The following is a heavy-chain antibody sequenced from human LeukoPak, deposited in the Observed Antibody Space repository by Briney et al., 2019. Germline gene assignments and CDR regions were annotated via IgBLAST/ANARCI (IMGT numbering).Heavy chain of an antibody. Sequence: PGGSLRLSCAASGLTFSSYWMSWVRQAPGKGLEWVSAISGSGGSTYYADSVKGRFTISRDNSKNTLYLQMNSLRAEDTAVYYCAKDLGSSWSEAQDYWGQGTLVTVSS. CDR1: GLTFSSYW. J-gene: IGHJ4*02. CDR2: ISGSGGST. CDR3: AKDLGSSWSEAQDY. V-gene: IGHV3-23*01. D-gene: IGHD6-13*01.